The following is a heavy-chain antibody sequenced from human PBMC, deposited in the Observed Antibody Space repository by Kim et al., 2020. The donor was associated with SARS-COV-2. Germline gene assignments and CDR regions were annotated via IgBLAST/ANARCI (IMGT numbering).Heavy chain of an antibody. J-gene: IGHJ6*02. CDR2: ISGSGGST. D-gene: IGHD3-9*01. V-gene: IGHV3-23*01. Sequence: GGSLRLSCAASGFTFSSYAMSWVRQAPGKGLEWVSAISGSGGSTYYADSVKGRFTISRDNSKNTLYLQMNSLRAEDTAVYYCAKVPRTGLYYYYYGMDVWGQGTTVTVSS. CDR1: GFTFSSYA. CDR3: AKVPRTGLYYYYYGMDV.